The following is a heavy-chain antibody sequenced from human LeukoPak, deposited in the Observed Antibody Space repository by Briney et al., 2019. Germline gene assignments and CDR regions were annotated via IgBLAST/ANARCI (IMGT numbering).Heavy chain of an antibody. CDR1: GGSISSGGYY. J-gene: IGHJ2*01. CDR3: ARDRGSSGYYSLFHWYFDL. D-gene: IGHD3-22*01. CDR2: IYYSGST. Sequence: PSETLSLTCTVSGGSISSGGYYWSWIRQHPGKGLEWIGYIYYSGSTYYNPSLKSRVTISVDTSKNQFSLKLSSVTAADTAVYYRARDRGSSGYYSLFHWYFDLWGRGTLVTVSS. V-gene: IGHV4-31*03.